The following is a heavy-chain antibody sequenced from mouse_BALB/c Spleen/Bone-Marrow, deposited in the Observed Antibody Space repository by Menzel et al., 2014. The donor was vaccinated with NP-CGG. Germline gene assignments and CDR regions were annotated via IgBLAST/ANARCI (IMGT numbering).Heavy chain of an antibody. Sequence: VQLQQSGAELVRPGTSVKVSCKASGYAFTNYLIEWVKQRPGQGLEWIGVINPGSGSSSYNENFKGKATLTADRSSSTAYMLLNSLTSDDSAVYFCARSRGYDVGPFAFWGQGTLVTVSA. CDR2: INPGSGSS. V-gene: IGHV1-54*01. J-gene: IGHJ3*01. D-gene: IGHD2-2*01. CDR3: ARSRGYDVGPFAF. CDR1: GYAFTNYL.